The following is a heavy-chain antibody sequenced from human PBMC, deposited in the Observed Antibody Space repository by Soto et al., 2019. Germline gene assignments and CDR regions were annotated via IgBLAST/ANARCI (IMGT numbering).Heavy chain of an antibody. CDR2: MNPNSGNT. D-gene: IGHD4-4*01. CDR3: ARELYSNYGRWFDP. CDR1: GYTFTSYD. J-gene: IGHJ5*02. V-gene: IGHV1-8*01. Sequence: QVQLVQSGAEVKKPGASVKVSCKASGYTFTSYDINWVRQATGQGLEWMGWMNPNSGNTGYAQKFQGRVTMTRNTSISTAYMELSSLRSEVTAVYYCARELYSNYGRWFDPWGQGTLVTVSS.